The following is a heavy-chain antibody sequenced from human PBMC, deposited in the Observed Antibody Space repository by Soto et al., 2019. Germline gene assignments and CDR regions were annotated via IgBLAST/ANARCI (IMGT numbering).Heavy chain of an antibody. J-gene: IGHJ4*02. CDR1: SASLSSSTYY. CDR2: IYYSGNT. V-gene: IGHV4-39*01. Sequence: PSETLSLTCSVSSASLSSSTYYWSWIRQPPGRGPEWIGSIYYSGNTYYKPSLKSRVSISIDTSMTQFALKLTFVTAADTGVYYCASSSPFHYWGPGILVTVSS. D-gene: IGHD6-6*01. CDR3: ASSSPFHY.